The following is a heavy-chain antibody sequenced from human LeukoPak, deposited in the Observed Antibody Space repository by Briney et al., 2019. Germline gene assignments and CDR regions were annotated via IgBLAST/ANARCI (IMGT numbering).Heavy chain of an antibody. CDR3: ATSGGKPFDS. V-gene: IGHV3-7*01. CDR1: GFIFNNYW. J-gene: IGHJ4*02. CDR2: IKQDGSES. Sequence: QPGGSLRLSCAASGFIFNNYWMSWVRQAPGQWLEWVANIKQDGSESSYVDSVKGRFTISRDNAKNSLHLQMSSLRVEDTAVYYCATSGGKPFDSWGQGTLVTVSS. D-gene: IGHD3-16*01.